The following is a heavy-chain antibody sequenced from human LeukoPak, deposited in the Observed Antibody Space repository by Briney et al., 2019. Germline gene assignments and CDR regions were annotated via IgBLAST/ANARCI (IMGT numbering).Heavy chain of an antibody. J-gene: IGHJ4*02. CDR3: ARASSSGPFDY. CDR2: ISSSSSYI. V-gene: IGHV3-21*01. D-gene: IGHD6-19*01. CDR1: GFTFSSYS. Sequence: GGSLRLSCAASGFTFSSYSMNWVRQAPGKGLEWFSSISSSSSYIYYADSVKGRFTISRDNAKNSLYLQMNSLRAEDTAVYYCARASSSGPFDYWGQGTLVTVSS.